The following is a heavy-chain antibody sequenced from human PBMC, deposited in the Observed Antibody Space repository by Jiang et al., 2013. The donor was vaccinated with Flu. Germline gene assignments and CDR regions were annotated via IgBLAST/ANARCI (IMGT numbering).Heavy chain of an antibody. V-gene: IGHV3-21*01. CDR3: ARSDGSLTTCFDC. J-gene: IGHJ4*02. CDR1: GFTFSSYS. D-gene: IGHD3-10*01. CDR2: ISRSSTYI. Sequence: QLLESGGGLVKPGGSLRLSCAASGFTFSSYSMNWVRQAPGKGLEWVSSISRSSTYIYYADSLKGRFTISRDNAKNSLYLQMNSLRAEDTAVYYCARSDGSLTTCFDCWGQGTLVTVSS.